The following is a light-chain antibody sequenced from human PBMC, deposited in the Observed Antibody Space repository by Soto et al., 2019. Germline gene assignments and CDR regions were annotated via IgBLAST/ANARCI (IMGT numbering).Light chain of an antibody. CDR3: CSYANGNTLL. Sequence: QSALTQPRSVSGSPGQSVTISCSGTGSDVGGYNYVSWYQQHPGTAPKLILYEVTKRPSGVSNRFSGSKSGNTASLTISGLQTEDDSHYYCCSYANGNTLLFGGGTKVTVL. CDR2: EVT. J-gene: IGLJ2*01. CDR1: GSDVGGYNY. V-gene: IGLV2-11*01.